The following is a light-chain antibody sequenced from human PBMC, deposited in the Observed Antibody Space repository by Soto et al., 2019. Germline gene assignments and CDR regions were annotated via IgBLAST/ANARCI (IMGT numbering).Light chain of an antibody. J-gene: IGLJ3*02. CDR1: SGYKNNK. V-gene: IGLV9-49*01. CDR3: GTDHGSGSNFVWV. Sequence: QPVLTQPPSASASLGASVTLTCTLSSGYKNNKVDWYQQRPGKGPRFVMRVGTGGIVESKGDGIPDRFSVLGSGLNRYLTIENIQEEDESDYHCGTDHGSGSNFVWVFGGGTQLTVL. CDR2: VGTGGIVE.